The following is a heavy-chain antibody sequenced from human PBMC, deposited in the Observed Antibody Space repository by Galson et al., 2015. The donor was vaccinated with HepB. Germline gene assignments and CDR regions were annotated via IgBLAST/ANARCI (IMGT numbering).Heavy chain of an antibody. J-gene: IGHJ4*02. CDR3: AARSGYCSSSCYMDN. D-gene: IGHD2-2*02. CDR2: ISASGDNK. V-gene: IGHV3-23*01. CDR1: GFTFSTYS. Sequence: SLRLSCAASGFTFSTYSMNWVRQAPGKGLEWVSSISASGDNKYHADSVKGRFTIFRDNSRITLYLQMNSLRGEDTAIYYCAARSGYCSSSCYMDNWGQGTLVTVSS.